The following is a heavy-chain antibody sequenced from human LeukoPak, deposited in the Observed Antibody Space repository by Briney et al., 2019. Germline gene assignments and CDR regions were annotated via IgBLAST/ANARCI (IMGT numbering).Heavy chain of an antibody. CDR3: ARGTGYDGSGYEQLVPPHP. J-gene: IGHJ5*02. CDR2: MNPNSGNT. CDR1: GYTFTSYD. Sequence: ASVKVSCKASGYTFTSYDINWVRQATGQGLEWMGWMNPNSGNTGYAQKFQGRVTMTRNTSISTAYMELSSLRSEDTAVYYCARGTGYDGSGYEQLVPPHPWGQGTLVTVSS. V-gene: IGHV1-8*01. D-gene: IGHD3-22*01.